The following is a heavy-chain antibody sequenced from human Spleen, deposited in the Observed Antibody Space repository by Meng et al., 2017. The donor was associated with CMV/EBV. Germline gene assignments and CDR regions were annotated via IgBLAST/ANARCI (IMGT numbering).Heavy chain of an antibody. CDR2: IYYSGST. J-gene: IGHJ4*02. CDR3: VRHPYSYGLERIDY. Sequence: SETLSLTCTVSGGSISSYYWSWIRQPPGKGLEWIGYIYYSGSTNYNPSLKSRVTISVDTSKNQFSLKLSSVTAADTAVYYCVRHPYSYGLERIDYWGQGTLVTVSS. D-gene: IGHD5-18*01. V-gene: IGHV4-59*08. CDR1: GGSISSYY.